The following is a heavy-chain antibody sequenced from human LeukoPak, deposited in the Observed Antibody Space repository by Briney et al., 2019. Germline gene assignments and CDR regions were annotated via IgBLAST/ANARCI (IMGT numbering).Heavy chain of an antibody. D-gene: IGHD3-10*01. V-gene: IGHV5-51*01. CDR1: GYSFTSYW. Sequence: GESLKISCKGSGYSFTSYWIGWVRQLPGKGLEWMGIIYPGDSDTRYSPSFQGQVTISADKSISTAYLQWSSLKASDTAMYYCARQRGSSRRSWVWFDPWGQGTLVTVSS. J-gene: IGHJ5*02. CDR2: IYPGDSDT. CDR3: ARQRGSSRRSWVWFDP.